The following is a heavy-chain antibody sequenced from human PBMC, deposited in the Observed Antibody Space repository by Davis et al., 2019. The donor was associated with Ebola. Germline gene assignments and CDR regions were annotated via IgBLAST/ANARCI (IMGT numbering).Heavy chain of an antibody. V-gene: IGHV4-34*01. CDR1: GRSFSGYY. D-gene: IGHD6-13*01. CDR2: INHIGST. J-gene: IGHJ4*02. CDR3: ARYVLDQAAAGTYYFAY. Sequence: PSETLSLTCAVYGRSFSGYYWSWIRQPPGKGLEWIGEINHIGSTNYNPSLKSRVTISVDTSKNQFSMKLSSVTAADTSMYYCARYVLDQAAAGTYYFAYWGQGTLVTVSS.